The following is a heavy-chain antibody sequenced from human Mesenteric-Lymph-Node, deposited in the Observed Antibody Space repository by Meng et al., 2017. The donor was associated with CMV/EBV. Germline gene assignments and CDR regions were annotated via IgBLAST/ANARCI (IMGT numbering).Heavy chain of an antibody. D-gene: IGHD3-3*01. CDR2: VYYSGST. V-gene: IGHV4-61*01. Sequence: VSCASVSSGNYYWSWIRQPPGKRLEWIGYVYYSGSTDYNPSLKSRLTISVDTSKNQFSLKLSSVTAADTAVYYCATSHYDFWSGYYYWGQGTLVTVSS. CDR1: CASVSSGNYY. CDR3: ATSHYDFWSGYYY. J-gene: IGHJ4*02.